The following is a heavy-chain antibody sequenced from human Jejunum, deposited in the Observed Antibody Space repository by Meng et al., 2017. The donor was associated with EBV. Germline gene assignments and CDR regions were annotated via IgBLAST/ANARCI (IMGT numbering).Heavy chain of an antibody. CDR2: IYYGGSA. D-gene: IGHD3-22*01. V-gene: IGHV4-39*07. Sequence: QLQLQESGPGLVKPAEXLSLTCIVSGGSISSSSYYWGWIRQPPGKGLEWIGSIYYGGSAYYNPSLKSRVTISLDTSKNQFSLKLSSVTAADTAVYYCARTYYYDSSGYAPFDYRGQGTLVTVSS. J-gene: IGHJ4*02. CDR3: ARTYYYDSSGYAPFDY. CDR1: GGSISSSSYY.